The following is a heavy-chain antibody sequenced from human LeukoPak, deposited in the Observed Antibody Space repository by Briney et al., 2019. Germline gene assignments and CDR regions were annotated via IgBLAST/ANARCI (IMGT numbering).Heavy chain of an antibody. V-gene: IGHV4-34*01. J-gene: IGHJ5*02. D-gene: IGHD3-22*01. CDR2: INHSGST. CDR1: GGSFSGYY. Sequence: SETLSLTCAVYGGSFSGYYWSWIRQPPGKGLEWIGEINHSGSTNYNPSLKSRVTISVDPSKNQFSLKLSSVTAADTAVYYCASGRYYYDSSGPPTWGQGTLVTVSS. CDR3: ASGRYYYDSSGPPT.